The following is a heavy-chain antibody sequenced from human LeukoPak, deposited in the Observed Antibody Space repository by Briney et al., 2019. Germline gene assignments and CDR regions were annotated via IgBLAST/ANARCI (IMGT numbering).Heavy chain of an antibody. V-gene: IGHV4-59*12. CDR3: ARGGIHPFDY. CDR1: GASISTYW. D-gene: IGHD5-18*01. J-gene: IGHJ4*02. CDR2: AHHGGTF. Sequence: SETLSLTCAVSGASISTYWWVWVRQAPGKGLEWIGEAHHGGTFNYNPSLESRVTISLDTSNNQFSLTLRSMTAADTAVYYCARGGIHPFDYWGQGTLVTVSS.